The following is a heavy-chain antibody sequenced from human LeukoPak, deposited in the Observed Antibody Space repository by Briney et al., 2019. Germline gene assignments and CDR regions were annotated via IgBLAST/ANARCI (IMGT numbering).Heavy chain of an antibody. D-gene: IGHD4-17*01. CDR1: GGSFSGYY. Sequence: PSETLSLTCAVYGGSFSGYYWSWIRQPPGKGLEWIGEINHSGSTNYNPPLKSRVTISVDTSKNQFSLKLSSVTAADTAVYYCARPDDYGDYGWFDPWGQGTLVTVSS. J-gene: IGHJ5*02. V-gene: IGHV4-34*01. CDR2: INHSGST. CDR3: ARPDDYGDYGWFDP.